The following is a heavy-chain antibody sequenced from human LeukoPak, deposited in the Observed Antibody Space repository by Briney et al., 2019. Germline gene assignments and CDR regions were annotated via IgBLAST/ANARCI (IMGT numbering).Heavy chain of an antibody. V-gene: IGHV1-18*01. D-gene: IGHD2-2*01. J-gene: IGHJ4*02. CDR3: ARGEVSASLYYFDF. Sequence: GASVKVSCKTSGYTFTTYGVSWVRQAPGQGLEWMGGVSGYTGNTNYAERFQGRVTMTIDTSTSTVYMELTSLRSDDTAVYYCARGEVSASLYYFDFWGQGTLVTVS. CDR2: VSGYTGNT. CDR1: GYTFTTYG.